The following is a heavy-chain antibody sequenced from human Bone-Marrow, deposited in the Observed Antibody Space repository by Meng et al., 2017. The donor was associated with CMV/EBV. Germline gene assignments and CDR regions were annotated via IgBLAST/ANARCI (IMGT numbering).Heavy chain of an antibody. CDR2: LRHDGSNK. CDR1: GFIFSGYG. Sequence: GGSLRLSCAASGFIFSGYGMHWVRQAPGKGLDWVAFLRHDGSNKYYAASVKGRFTISRDNSKNTLYLQMNSPRYEGTTLYYCAKGNLGELNFDYWGQGTLVTVSS. V-gene: IGHV3-30*02. J-gene: IGHJ4*02. CDR3: AKGNLGELNFDY. D-gene: IGHD3-16*01.